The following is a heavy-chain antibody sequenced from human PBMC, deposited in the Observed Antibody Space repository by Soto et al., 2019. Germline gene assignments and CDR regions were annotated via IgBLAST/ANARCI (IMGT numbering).Heavy chain of an antibody. Sequence: QVQLVESGGGLVKPGGSLRLSCAASGFVFSDYYMIWIRQAPGKGLEWVSYISSSGSSFYYAAPVKGRFTISRDNAKSSLYLQMNRLRDEDTAIYYCARDRRGIPNYWGQGTQVTVSA. J-gene: IGHJ4*02. CDR2: ISSSGSSF. D-gene: IGHD3-16*01. CDR1: GFVFSDYY. CDR3: ARDRRGIPNY. V-gene: IGHV3-11*01.